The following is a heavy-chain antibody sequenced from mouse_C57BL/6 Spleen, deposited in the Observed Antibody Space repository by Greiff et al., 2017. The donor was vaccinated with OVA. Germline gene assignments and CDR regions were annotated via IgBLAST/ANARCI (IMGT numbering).Heavy chain of an antibody. CDR2: IWSDGST. D-gene: IGHD2-4*01. CDR1: GFSLTSYG. Sequence: VQLQESGPGLVAPSQSLSITCTVSGFSLTSYGVHWVRQPPGKGLEWLVVIWSDGSTTYNSALKSRLSISKDNSKSQVFLKMNSLQTDDTAMYYCARAYDYDGGGYAMDYWGQGTSVTVSS. V-gene: IGHV2-6*03. CDR3: ARAYDYDGGGYAMDY. J-gene: IGHJ4*01.